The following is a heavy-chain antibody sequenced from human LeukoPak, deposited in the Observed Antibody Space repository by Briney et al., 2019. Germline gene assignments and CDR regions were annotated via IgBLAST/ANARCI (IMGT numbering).Heavy chain of an antibody. D-gene: IGHD3/OR15-3a*01. Sequence: PSETLSLTCTVSGGSISSSDSYWGWIRQPPGKGLEWIGSIYYSGNTYYNASLKSQVSISIDTSKNQFSLRLTSVTAADTAVYYCARQTGSGLFILPGGQGTLVTVSS. CDR1: GGSISSSDSY. CDR2: IYYSGNT. CDR3: ARQTGSGLFILP. J-gene: IGHJ4*02. V-gene: IGHV4-39*01.